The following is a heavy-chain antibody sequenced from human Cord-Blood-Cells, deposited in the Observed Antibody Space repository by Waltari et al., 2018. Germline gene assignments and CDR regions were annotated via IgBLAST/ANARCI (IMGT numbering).Heavy chain of an antibody. CDR1: GGTFSSYA. J-gene: IGHJ6*03. Sequence: QVQLVQSGAEVKKPGSSVKVSCKASGGTFSSYAISWVRQAPGQGLEWMGGIIPIFGTANYAQKFQGRVTITADESTSTAYMELSSPRSEDTAVYYCARDSSSSSYYYYYMDVWGKGTTVTVSS. CDR2: IIPIFGTA. CDR3: ARDSSSSSYYYYYMDV. D-gene: IGHD6-6*01. V-gene: IGHV1-69*01.